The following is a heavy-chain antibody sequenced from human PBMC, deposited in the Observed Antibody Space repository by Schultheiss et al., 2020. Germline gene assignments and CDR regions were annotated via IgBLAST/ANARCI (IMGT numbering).Heavy chain of an antibody. J-gene: IGHJ5*02. Sequence: SETLSLTCTVSNGSISNYYWSWIRQPPGKGLEWIGYIYSSGTTYHDPSLKSRVTISVDTSKNQFSLKLSSVTAADTAVYYCARGRYCSGGSCYMMWFDPWGQGTLVTVSS. V-gene: IGHV4-59*12. D-gene: IGHD2-15*01. CDR2: IYSSGTT. CDR1: NGSISNYY. CDR3: ARGRYCSGGSCYMMWFDP.